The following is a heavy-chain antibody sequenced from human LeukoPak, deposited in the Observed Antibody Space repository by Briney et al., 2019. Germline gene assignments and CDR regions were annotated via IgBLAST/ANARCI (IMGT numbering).Heavy chain of an antibody. V-gene: IGHV3-23*01. CDR3: ARDRSGYYHGLDY. CDR2: ISGSGGTT. J-gene: IGHJ4*02. Sequence: GGSLRLSCAASGFTFSSYGMNWVRQAPGKGLEWVSGISGSGGTTYYADSVKGRFTISRDNAKNSLHLQMNSLRAEDTAVYYCARDRSGYYHGLDYWGQGTLVTVSS. D-gene: IGHD3-22*01. CDR1: GFTFSSYG.